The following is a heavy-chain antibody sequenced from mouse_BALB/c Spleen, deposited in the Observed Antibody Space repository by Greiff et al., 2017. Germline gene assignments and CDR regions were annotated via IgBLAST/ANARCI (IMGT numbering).Heavy chain of an antibody. CDR3: ARGRALGVWDY. Sequence: EVMLVESGGGLVKPGGSLKLSCAASGFTFSSYAMSWVRQTPEKRLEWVASISSGGSTYYPDSVKGRFTISRDNARNILYLQMSSLRSEDTAMYYCARGRALGVWDYWGQGTSVTVSS. D-gene: IGHD2-10*02. CDR2: ISSGGST. CDR1: GFTFSSYA. J-gene: IGHJ4*01. V-gene: IGHV5-6-5*01.